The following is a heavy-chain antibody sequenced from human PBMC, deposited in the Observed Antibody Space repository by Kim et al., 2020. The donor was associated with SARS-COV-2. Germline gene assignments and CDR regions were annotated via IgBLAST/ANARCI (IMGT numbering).Heavy chain of an antibody. V-gene: IGHV3-30*02. CDR3: AKDWGGYGSGIFGY. Sequence: AASVKGRCTTSRENSKNTLYLQMNSLGAEDTAVYYCAKDWGGYGSGIFGYWGQGTLVTVSS. D-gene: IGHD3-10*01. J-gene: IGHJ4*02.